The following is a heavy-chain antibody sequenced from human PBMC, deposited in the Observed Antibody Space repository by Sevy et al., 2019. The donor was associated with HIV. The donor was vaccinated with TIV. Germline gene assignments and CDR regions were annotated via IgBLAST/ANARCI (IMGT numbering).Heavy chain of an antibody. CDR3: ARTATSGWGEDY. Sequence: ASVKVSCKASGYTFTENFVHWVRQAPGQGLEWMGRLNPNSDGTDYAQKFQGRVTMTRDTSISTAYMELSGLRFDDTAVYYCARTATSGWGEDYWGQGTLVTVSS. CDR1: GYTFTENF. J-gene: IGHJ4*02. V-gene: IGHV1-2*06. CDR2: LNPNSDGT. D-gene: IGHD6-19*01.